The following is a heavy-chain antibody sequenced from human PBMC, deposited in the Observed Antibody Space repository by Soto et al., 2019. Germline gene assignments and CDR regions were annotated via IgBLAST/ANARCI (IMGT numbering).Heavy chain of an antibody. J-gene: IGHJ6*03. D-gene: IGHD3-16*02. CDR1: GFTFSDHY. CDR3: ARDNELSGTYYMDV. V-gene: IGHV3-72*01. Sequence: EVQLVESGGGLVQPGGSLRLSCAASGFTFSDHYMDWVRQAPGKGLEWVGRTRNKANSYTPEYAASVKGRFTISRDDSKNSLYVQMNSLKTEDTAVYYCARDNELSGTYYMDVWGKGTTVTVSS. CDR2: TRNKANSYTP.